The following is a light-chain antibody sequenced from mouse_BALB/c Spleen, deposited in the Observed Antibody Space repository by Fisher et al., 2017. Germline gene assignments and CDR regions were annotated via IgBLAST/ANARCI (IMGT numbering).Light chain of an antibody. V-gene: IGKV4-53*01. J-gene: IGKJ2*01. CDR2: STS. CDR3: QQRSSYPYT. Sequence: DIVLTQSPALMAASPGEKVTITCSVSSSISSSNLHWYQQKPGTSPKLWIYSTSNLASGVPARFSGSGSGNSYSLTISSMEGEDAATYYCQQRSSYPYTFGGGTKLEIK. CDR1: SSISSSN.